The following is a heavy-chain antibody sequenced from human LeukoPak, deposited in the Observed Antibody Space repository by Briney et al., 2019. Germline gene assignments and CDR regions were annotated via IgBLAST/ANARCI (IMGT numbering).Heavy chain of an antibody. Sequence: EASVKVSCKASGYTFTSYAMNWVRQAPGQGLEWMGWINTNTGNPTYAQGFTGRFVFSLDTSVSTAYLQISSLKAEDTAVYYCARGLWSDYYYYMDVWGKGTTVTVSS. CDR3: ARGLWSDYYYYMDV. CDR2: INTNTGNP. V-gene: IGHV7-4-1*02. J-gene: IGHJ6*03. D-gene: IGHD3-10*02. CDR1: GYTFTSYA.